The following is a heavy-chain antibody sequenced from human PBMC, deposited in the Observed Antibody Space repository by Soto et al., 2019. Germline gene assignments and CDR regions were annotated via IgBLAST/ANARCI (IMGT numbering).Heavy chain of an antibody. CDR1: GGTFSSYT. J-gene: IGHJ4*02. CDR2: IIPNNGIT. V-gene: IGHV1-69*04. D-gene: IGHD2-15*01. Sequence: ASVKVSCKASGGTFSSYTISWVRQAPGQGLEWMGRIIPNNGITNYAQKFQGRVTITTDTSTSTAYMELRSLRSDDTAVYYCARDLPVAATRSWDYWGQGTLVTVSS. CDR3: ARDLPVAATRSWDY.